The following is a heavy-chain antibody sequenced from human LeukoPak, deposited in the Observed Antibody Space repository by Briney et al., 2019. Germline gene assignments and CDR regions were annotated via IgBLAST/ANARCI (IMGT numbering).Heavy chain of an antibody. CDR2: ISSSGSTI. D-gene: IGHD3-22*01. J-gene: IGHJ4*02. Sequence: AGGSLRLSCAASGFTFSDYYMSWIRQAPGKGLEWVSYISSSGSTIYYADSVKGRFTISRDNAKNPLYLQMNSLRAEDTAVYYCARDPSYYYDSSGYYKSGGGYWGQGTLVTVSS. CDR3: ARDPSYYYDSSGYYKSGGGY. V-gene: IGHV3-11*01. CDR1: GFTFSDYY.